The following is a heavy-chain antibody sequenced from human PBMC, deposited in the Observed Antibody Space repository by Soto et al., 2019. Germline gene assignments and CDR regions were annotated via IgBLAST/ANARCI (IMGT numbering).Heavy chain of an antibody. CDR3: ARQGSNGAYYYYGMDV. CDR1: GYRFSSYW. D-gene: IGHD2-8*01. CDR2: IYPGDSDT. Sequence: GESLKISCKGSGYRFSSYWIAWVRQMPGKGLEWMGIIYPGDSDTIYSPSFQGQVTFSADKSTSTAYLQWSSLKASDTAMYYCARQGSNGAYYYYGMDVWGQGXTVTVYS. J-gene: IGHJ6*02. V-gene: IGHV5-51*01.